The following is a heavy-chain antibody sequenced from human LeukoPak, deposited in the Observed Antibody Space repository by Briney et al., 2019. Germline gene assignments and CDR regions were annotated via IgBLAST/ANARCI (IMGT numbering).Heavy chain of an antibody. J-gene: IGHJ3*02. V-gene: IGHV1-2*02. D-gene: IGHD2-2*01. CDR3: ARDISRPRCCYPPHHVAFNI. CDR1: GYTFTGYY. CDR2: INPNSGGT. Sequence: ASVKASCKASGYTFTGYYMHWVRQAPGQGLEWMGWINPNSGGTNYAQKFQGRVTMTRDTSISTAYMELSRLRSDDTAVYYCARDISRPRCCYPPHHVAFNIRGQGTMVTVS.